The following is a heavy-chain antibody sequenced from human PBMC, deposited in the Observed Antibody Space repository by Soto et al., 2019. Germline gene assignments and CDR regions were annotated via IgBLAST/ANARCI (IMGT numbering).Heavy chain of an antibody. D-gene: IGHD5-12*01. Sequence: SVKVSCKASGGTFSSYAISWVRQAPGQGLEWMGGITPIFGTANYAQKFQGRVTITADKSTSTAYMELSSLRSEDTAVYYCARVLLGGGYELYYYYYGMDVWGQGTTVTVSS. J-gene: IGHJ6*02. CDR1: GGTFSSYA. V-gene: IGHV1-69*06. CDR3: ARVLLGGGYELYYYYYGMDV. CDR2: ITPIFGTA.